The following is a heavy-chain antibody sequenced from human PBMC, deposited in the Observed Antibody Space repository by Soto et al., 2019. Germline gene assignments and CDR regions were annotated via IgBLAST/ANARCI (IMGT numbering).Heavy chain of an antibody. Sequence: LRLSCAASGFTFSSYSMNWVRQAPGKGLEWVSYISSSSSTIYYADSVKGRFTISRDNAKNSLYLQMNSLRDEDTAVYYCARDEYRDTAMVENGMDVWGQGTTVTVSS. V-gene: IGHV3-48*02. CDR2: ISSSSSTI. D-gene: IGHD5-18*01. CDR3: ARDEYRDTAMVENGMDV. CDR1: GFTFSSYS. J-gene: IGHJ6*02.